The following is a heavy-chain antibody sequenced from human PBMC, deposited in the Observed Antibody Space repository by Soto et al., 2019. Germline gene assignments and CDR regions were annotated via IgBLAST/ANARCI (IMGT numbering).Heavy chain of an antibody. CDR2: INPNSGGT. Sequence: GASVKVSCKDSGYTLTGNYMHWVRQAPGQGLEWMGWINPNSGGTNYAQKFQGWVTMTRDTSISTAYMELSRLRSDDTAVYYCAREGEYYGSGSYEKPYYYYYMDVWGKGTTVTVSS. CDR1: GYTLTGNY. D-gene: IGHD3-10*01. V-gene: IGHV1-2*04. CDR3: AREGEYYGSGSYEKPYYYYYMDV. J-gene: IGHJ6*03.